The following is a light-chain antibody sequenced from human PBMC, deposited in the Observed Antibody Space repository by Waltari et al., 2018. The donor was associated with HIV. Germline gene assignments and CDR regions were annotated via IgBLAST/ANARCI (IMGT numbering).Light chain of an antibody. CDR2: TAS. CDR1: QCIRSY. V-gene: IGKV1-9*01. CDR3: QQLNSYPRT. Sequence: DTQLTQSPSFLSASVGDRVTIPCRASQCIRSYLAWYQQKQGKAPKLLFYTASTLQSGVPSRFSGSGSVTEFTLTISSLQPEDFATYYCQQLNSYPRTFGQGTKVEIK. J-gene: IGKJ1*01.